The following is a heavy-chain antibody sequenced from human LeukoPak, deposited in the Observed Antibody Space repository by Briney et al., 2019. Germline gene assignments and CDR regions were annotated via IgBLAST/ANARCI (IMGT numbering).Heavy chain of an antibody. CDR1: GGSISSYY. CDR3: ARDKYYYDTSGSNPVFDY. CDR2: IYYSGST. D-gene: IGHD3-22*01. V-gene: IGHV4-59*01. J-gene: IGHJ4*02. Sequence: SETLSLTCTVSGGSISSYYWSWIRQPPGKGLEWIGYIYYSGSTNYNPSLKSQVTISVDTSKNQFSLKLSSVTAADTAVYYCARDKYYYDTSGSNPVFDYWSQGTLVTVSS.